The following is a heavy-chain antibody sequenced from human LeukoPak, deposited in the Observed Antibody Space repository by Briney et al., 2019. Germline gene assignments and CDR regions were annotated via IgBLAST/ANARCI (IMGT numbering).Heavy chain of an antibody. CDR3: ARSMVRELAFDY. CDR1: GGSISSYY. CDR2: IYTSGRT. D-gene: IGHD3-10*01. V-gene: IGHV4-4*07. J-gene: IGHJ4*02. Sequence: PSEPLSLTCTVSGGSISSYYWSWIRQPAGKGLEWIGRIYTSGRTNYNPSLKSRVTMLVDTSKNQFSLKLSSVTAADTAVYYCARSMVRELAFDYWGQGTLVTVSS.